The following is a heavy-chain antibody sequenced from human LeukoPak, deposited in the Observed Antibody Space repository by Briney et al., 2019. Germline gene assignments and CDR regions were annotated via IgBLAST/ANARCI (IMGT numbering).Heavy chain of an antibody. V-gene: IGHV1-18*01. J-gene: IGHJ6*02. D-gene: IGHD2-2*01. Sequence: ASVKVSCKTSGYTFTIYGISRVRQAPGQGLEWMGWVCLYNDNTNYAQKYQGRVTMTTDTSTSTAYMELRSLRSDDTAVYYCARDLAYHLLTNYYYYGMDVWGQGTTVTVSS. CDR3: ARDLAYHLLTNYYYYGMDV. CDR1: GYTFTIYG. CDR2: VCLYNDNT.